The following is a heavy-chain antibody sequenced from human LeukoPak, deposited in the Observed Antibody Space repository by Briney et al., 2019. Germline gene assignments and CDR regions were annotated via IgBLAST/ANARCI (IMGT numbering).Heavy chain of an antibody. V-gene: IGHV3-23*01. CDR3: AKVIFEWELRAVAGISYFDY. D-gene: IGHD6-19*01. J-gene: IGHJ4*02. CDR2: ISGSGGST. CDR1: GFTFSSYA. Sequence: GSLRLSCAASGFTFSSYAMSWVRQAPGKGLEWVSAISGSGGSTYYADSVKGRFTISRDNSKNTLYLQMNSLRAEDTAVYYCAKVIFEWELRAVAGISYFDYWGQGTLVTVSS.